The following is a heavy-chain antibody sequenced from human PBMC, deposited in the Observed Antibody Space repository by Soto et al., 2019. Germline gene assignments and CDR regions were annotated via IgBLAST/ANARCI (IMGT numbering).Heavy chain of an antibody. CDR2: IYYSGST. J-gene: IGHJ4*02. V-gene: IGHV4-59*01. Sequence: TSETLSLTCTVSGGSISSYYWSWIRQPPGKGLEWIGYIYYSGSTNYNPSLKSRVTISVDTSKNQFSLKLSSVTAADTAVYYCATSQRGYSYVLDYWGQGTLVTVSS. CDR3: ATSQRGYSYVLDY. CDR1: GGSISSYY. D-gene: IGHD5-18*01.